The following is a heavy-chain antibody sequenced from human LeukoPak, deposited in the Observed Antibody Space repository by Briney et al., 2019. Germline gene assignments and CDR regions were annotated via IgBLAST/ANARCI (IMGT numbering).Heavy chain of an antibody. D-gene: IGHD3/OR15-3a*01. V-gene: IGHV1-2*02. CDR1: GYTFTGYY. CDR3: ARFYLSGLHTHFDY. Sequence: GASVKVSCKASGYTFTGYYMHWVRQAPGQGLEWMGWINPNSGGTNYAQKFQGRVTMTRDTSISTAYMELSRLRSDDTAVYYCARFYLSGLHTHFDYWGQGTLVTVSS. J-gene: IGHJ4*02. CDR2: INPNSGGT.